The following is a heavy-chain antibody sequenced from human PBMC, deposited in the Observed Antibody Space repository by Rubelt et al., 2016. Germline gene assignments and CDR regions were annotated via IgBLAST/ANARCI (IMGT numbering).Heavy chain of an antibody. CDR3: ARPKYSSSWYHGAFDI. V-gene: IGHV4-34*01. D-gene: IGHD6-13*01. J-gene: IGHJ3*02. CDR2: INHSGST. Sequence: QVQLQQWGAGLLKPSETLSLTCAVYGGSFSGYYWSWIRQPPGKGLEWIGEINHSGSTNYNPSLKSRFTISVDTSKNQFSLKLGSVTAADTAVCYCARPKYSSSWYHGAFDIWGQGTMVTVSS. CDR1: GGSFSGYY.